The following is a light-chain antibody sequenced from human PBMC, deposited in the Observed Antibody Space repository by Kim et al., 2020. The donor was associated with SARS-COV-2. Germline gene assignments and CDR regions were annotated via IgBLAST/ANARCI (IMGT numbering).Light chain of an antibody. CDR1: ESISSDY. J-gene: IGKJ2*01. Sequence: IVLTQSPGTLSLSPGERATLSCRASESISSDYLAWYQQNHGQAPRLLIYGASNRATGIPDRFSGSGSGTDFTLTISRLEPEDFAVYYCQQYGRSEDSFGQGTKLEI. CDR2: GAS. V-gene: IGKV3-20*01. CDR3: QQYGRSEDS.